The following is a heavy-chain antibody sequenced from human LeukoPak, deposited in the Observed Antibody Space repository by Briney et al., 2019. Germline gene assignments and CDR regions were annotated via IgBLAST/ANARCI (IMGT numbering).Heavy chain of an antibody. CDR3: ARDRWGVCPVAGPGDY. CDR1: GYPFSRYY. D-gene: IGHD6-19*01. J-gene: IGHJ4*02. CDR2: INPSGVST. V-gene: IGHV1-46*01. Sequence: ASVKVSCKASGYPFSRYYMHWVRQAPGQGLEWMGIINPSGVSTIYAQKFQGRVTMTRDTSTNTVYMELSSLRSEDTAVYYCARDRWGVCPVAGPGDYWGRGTLVTVSS.